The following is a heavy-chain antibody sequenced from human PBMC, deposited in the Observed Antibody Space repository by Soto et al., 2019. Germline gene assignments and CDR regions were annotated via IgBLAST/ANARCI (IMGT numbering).Heavy chain of an antibody. J-gene: IGHJ3*01. CDR3: ATRSGGGGAFDF. CDR1: VFTFYTYE. CDR2: ISSSGSTT. Sequence: GWSLRLACASSVFTFYTYEMKWVRQAPGKGLEWVSYISSSGSTTYYADSVKGRFTISRDNAKNSLYLQMNSLRAEDTAIYYCATRSGGGGAFDFWGQGTMVTVSS. D-gene: IGHD3-10*01. V-gene: IGHV3-48*03.